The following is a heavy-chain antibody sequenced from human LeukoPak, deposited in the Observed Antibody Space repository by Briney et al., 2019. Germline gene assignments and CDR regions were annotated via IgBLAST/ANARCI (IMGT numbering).Heavy chain of an antibody. CDR2: INPDSGAT. CDR1: GYSFTGYY. J-gene: IGHJ4*02. D-gene: IGHD2-15*01. Sequence: GASVEVSCKASGYSFTGYYMHWVRQAPGQGLEWMGWINPDSGATNYAQQFQGRVTMTRDTSISTAYMELSRLRSDDTAVYYCARGSVVVGNDYWGQGTLVTVSS. V-gene: IGHV1-2*02. CDR3: ARGSVVVGNDY.